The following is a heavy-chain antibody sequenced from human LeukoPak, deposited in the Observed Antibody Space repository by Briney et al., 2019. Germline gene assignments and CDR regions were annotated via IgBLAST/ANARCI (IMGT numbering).Heavy chain of an antibody. Sequence: ASVKVSCKASGFTFTSSAVQWVRQARGQRLEWIGWIVVGSGNTNYAQKFQERVTITRDMSTSTAYMELSSLRSEDTAVYYCATLPSCGGDCYPGAEYFQHWGQGTLVTVSS. J-gene: IGHJ1*01. V-gene: IGHV1-58*01. CDR1: GFTFTSSA. CDR2: IVVGSGNT. D-gene: IGHD2-21*02. CDR3: ATLPSCGGDCYPGAEYFQH.